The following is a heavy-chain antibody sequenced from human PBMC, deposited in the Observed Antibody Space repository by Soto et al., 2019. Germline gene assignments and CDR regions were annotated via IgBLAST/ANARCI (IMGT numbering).Heavy chain of an antibody. J-gene: IGHJ4*02. CDR1: GGSLSGYY. Sequence: QVQLQQWGAGLLKPSETLSLTCAVYGGSLSGYYWSWIRQPPGKGLEWIGEINHSGSTNYNPSLKRRVTISGGTTKNQFALKLSSVAAADTAVYYCARGWGRIFDYWGQGTLVTVSS. V-gene: IGHV4-34*01. CDR3: ARGWGRIFDY. CDR2: INHSGST. D-gene: IGHD7-27*01.